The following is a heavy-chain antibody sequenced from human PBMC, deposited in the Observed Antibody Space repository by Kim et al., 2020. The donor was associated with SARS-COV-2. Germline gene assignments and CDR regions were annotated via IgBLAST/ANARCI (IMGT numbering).Heavy chain of an antibody. V-gene: IGHV4-4*02. J-gene: IGHJ6*02. CDR2: IYHSGST. CDR3: ARVDSSGWYGAYYYGMDV. CDR1: GGSISSSNW. Sequence: SETLSLTCAVSGGSISSSNWWSWVRQPPGKGREWIGEIYHSGSTNYNPSLKSRVTISVDKSKNQFSLKLSSVTAADTAVYYCARVDSSGWYGAYYYGMDVWGQGTTVTVSS. D-gene: IGHD6-19*01.